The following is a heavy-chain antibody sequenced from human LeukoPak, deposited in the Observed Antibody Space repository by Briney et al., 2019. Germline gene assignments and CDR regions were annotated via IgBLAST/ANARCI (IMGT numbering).Heavy chain of an antibody. D-gene: IGHD3-3*01. CDR2: ITSSGNSI. Sequence: GGSLRLSCAASGFTFSSYQMNWVRKAPGTGLEWVSYITSSGNSISYADSVKGRFTISRDNAKNSLYLQVSSLRADDTAVYFCARGFYAFDIWGQGTMVTVSS. V-gene: IGHV3-48*03. CDR1: GFTFSSYQ. CDR3: ARGFYAFDI. J-gene: IGHJ3*02.